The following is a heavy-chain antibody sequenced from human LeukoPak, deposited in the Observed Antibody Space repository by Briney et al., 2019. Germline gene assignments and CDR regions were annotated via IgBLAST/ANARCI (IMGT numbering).Heavy chain of an antibody. V-gene: IGHV3-48*01. CDR2: ISSSSSTI. D-gene: IGHD5-12*01. Sequence: GGSLRLSCAASGFTFNNYAMNWVRQAPGKGLEWVSYISSSSSTIYYVDSVKGRFTISRDNAENSLYLQMNSLRAEDTAVYYCAREETRMDSGYRWSDYYNGMDVWGQGTTVTVSS. J-gene: IGHJ6*02. CDR3: AREETRMDSGYRWSDYYNGMDV. CDR1: GFTFNNYA.